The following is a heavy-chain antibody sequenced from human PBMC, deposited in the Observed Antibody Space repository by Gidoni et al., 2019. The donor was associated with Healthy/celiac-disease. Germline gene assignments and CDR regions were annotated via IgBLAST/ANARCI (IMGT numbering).Heavy chain of an antibody. CDR1: GGTCSSSA. J-gene: IGHJ6*02. CDR3: ARGGFGSGTHTPSYYYYYGMDV. CDR2: IIPISGTA. V-gene: IGHV1-69*06. D-gene: IGHD3-10*01. Sequence: QVQLVQSGAEVKKPGSSVKVSCKGSGGTCSSSAISCGRQAPGQGLEWLGGIIPISGTANYAHKFQGRVTIAADKSTSTAYMELSSLRSEDTAVYYCARGGFGSGTHTPSYYYYYGMDVWGQGTTVTVSS.